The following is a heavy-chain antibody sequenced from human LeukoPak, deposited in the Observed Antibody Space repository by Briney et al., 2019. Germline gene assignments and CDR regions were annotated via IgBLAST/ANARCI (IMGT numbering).Heavy chain of an antibody. V-gene: IGHV3-30*18. CDR3: AKRTTGLFDY. J-gene: IGHJ4*02. CDR1: GFTFSSYG. D-gene: IGHD1-1*01. Sequence: GGSLRLSCAASGFTFSSYGMHWVRQAPGKGLEWVAVISYDGSNKYYADSVKGRFTISRDNSKNTLSLQMNSLRAEDTAVYYCAKRTTGLFDYWGQGTLVTVSS. CDR2: ISYDGSNK.